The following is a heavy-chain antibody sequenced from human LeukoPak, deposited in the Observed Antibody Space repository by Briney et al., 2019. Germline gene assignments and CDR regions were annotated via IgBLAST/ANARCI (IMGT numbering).Heavy chain of an antibody. CDR1: GYTFTGYY. CDR3: ARDLGYLGGRQHWFDP. J-gene: IGHJ5*02. V-gene: IGHV1-2*02. D-gene: IGHD3-16*01. Sequence: ASVKVSCKASGYTFTGYYIHWVRQAPGQGLEWMGWINPNSGGTNYAQKFQGRVTMTRDTSISTAYMELSRLRSDDTAVYYCARDLGYLGGRQHWFDPWGQGTLVAVSS. CDR2: INPNSGGT.